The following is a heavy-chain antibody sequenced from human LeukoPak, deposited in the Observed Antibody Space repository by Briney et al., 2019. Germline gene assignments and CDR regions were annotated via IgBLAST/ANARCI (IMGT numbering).Heavy chain of an antibody. Sequence: GGSLRLSCAASGFTVSTNYMSWVRQAPGKGLECVSSKGRFTISRDTSKNTLYLQMNSLRAEDTAIYYCAKEVVPGTSRSFDYWGQGTLVTVSS. CDR3: AKEVVPGTSRSFDY. CDR1: GFTVSTNY. J-gene: IGHJ4*02. V-gene: IGHV3-53*01. D-gene: IGHD2-2*01.